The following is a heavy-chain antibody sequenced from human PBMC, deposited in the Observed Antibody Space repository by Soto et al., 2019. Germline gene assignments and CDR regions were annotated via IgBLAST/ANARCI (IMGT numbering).Heavy chain of an antibody. Sequence: GASVKVSCKASGYTFTSYGISWVRQAPGQGLEWMGWISAYNGNKNYAQKQKGRVTITTDTSTSTAYMELRSLRSDDTAVYYCARVEAGYFDWLYYFDYWGQGTLVTVSS. CDR2: ISAYNGNK. V-gene: IGHV1-18*01. J-gene: IGHJ4*02. CDR1: GYTFTSYG. D-gene: IGHD3-9*01. CDR3: ARVEAGYFDWLYYFDY.